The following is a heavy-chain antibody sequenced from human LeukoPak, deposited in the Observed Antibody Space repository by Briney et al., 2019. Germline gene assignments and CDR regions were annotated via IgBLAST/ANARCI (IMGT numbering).Heavy chain of an antibody. J-gene: IGHJ3*02. Sequence: PGGYLRLSCAASGFTFSSYTMSWVRQAPGKGLAWVSSITGSGANKYYADSVEGRFTISRDNATSTQHLEMNGLRADDTAAYYCVKGYGSYNVAYEIWGPGAMVTVSS. CDR1: GFTFSSYT. V-gene: IGHV3-23*01. CDR3: VKGYGSYNVAYEI. CDR2: ITGSGANK. D-gene: IGHD3-10*01.